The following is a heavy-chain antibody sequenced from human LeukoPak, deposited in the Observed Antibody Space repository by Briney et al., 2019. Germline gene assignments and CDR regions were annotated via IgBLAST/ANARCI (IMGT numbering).Heavy chain of an antibody. D-gene: IGHD5-12*01. CDR2: INPNSGGT. J-gene: IGHJ6*03. Sequence: ASVKVSCKASGYTFTGYYMHWVRQAPGQGLEWMGWINPNSGGTNYAQKFQGRVTMTRDTSISTACMELSRLRSDDTAVYYCARDLGGYDEVPYYYYYMDVWGKGTTVTVSS. CDR3: ARDLGGYDEVPYYYYYMDV. CDR1: GYTFTGYY. V-gene: IGHV1-2*02.